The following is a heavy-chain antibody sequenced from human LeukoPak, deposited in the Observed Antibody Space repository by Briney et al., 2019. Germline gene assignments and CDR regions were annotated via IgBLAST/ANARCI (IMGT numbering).Heavy chain of an antibody. CDR1: GGSLSSHY. CDR2: IYTSGST. J-gene: IGHJ4*02. CDR3: ARATSLMVTLDY. V-gene: IGHV4-4*07. Sequence: SETLSLTCTVSGGSLSSHYWSWIRQPAGKGLEWIGHIYTSGSTNFNPSLKSRVTMSVDTSKNQFSLKLSSVTAADTAVYYYARATSLMVTLDYWGQGTLVTVSS. D-gene: IGHD5-18*01.